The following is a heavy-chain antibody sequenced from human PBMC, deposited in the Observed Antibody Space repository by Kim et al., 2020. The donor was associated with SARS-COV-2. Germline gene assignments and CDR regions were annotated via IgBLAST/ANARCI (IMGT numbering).Heavy chain of an antibody. V-gene: IGHV3-23*01. D-gene: IGHD2-2*01. CDR3: AKSRVGAAARALDY. Sequence: ADSVKGRFTISRDTSKNTLYLQMNSLRAEDTAVYYCAKSRVGAAARALDYWGQGTLVTVSS. J-gene: IGHJ4*02.